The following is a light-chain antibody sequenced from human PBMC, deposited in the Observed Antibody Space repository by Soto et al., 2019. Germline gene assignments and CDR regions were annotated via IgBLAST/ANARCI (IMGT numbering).Light chain of an antibody. Sequence: SQTTQYPSSLSASVGDRVTITCRASQSISSYLDWYQQKPGKAPKLLIYAASSLQSGVPSRFSGSGSGTDFTLTISSLQPEDFATYYCQQLHDYPITFGQGTRLEIK. J-gene: IGKJ5*01. CDR1: QSISSY. CDR2: AAS. CDR3: QQLHDYPIT. V-gene: IGKV1-39*01.